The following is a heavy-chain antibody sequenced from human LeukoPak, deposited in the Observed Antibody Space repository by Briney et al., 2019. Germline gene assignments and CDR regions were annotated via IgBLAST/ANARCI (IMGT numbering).Heavy chain of an antibody. Sequence: GGSLRLSCAASGFTFSNYNMNWVRQAPGKGLEWVGRIKNKADAGTAEYAAPVKSRFSISRDDSKNTVYLQMNSLETEDTAMYYCTTEGLPGSFDYWGQGTLVTVSS. D-gene: IGHD4-11*01. V-gene: IGHV3-15*01. CDR2: IKNKADAGTA. CDR3: TTEGLPGSFDY. J-gene: IGHJ4*02. CDR1: GFTFSNYN.